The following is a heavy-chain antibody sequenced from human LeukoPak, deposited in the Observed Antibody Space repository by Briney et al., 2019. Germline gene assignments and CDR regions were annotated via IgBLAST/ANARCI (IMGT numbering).Heavy chain of an antibody. V-gene: IGHV4-31*03. J-gene: IGHJ3*02. CDR2: IYYSGST. Sequence: SETLSLTCTVSGGSISSGGYYWSWIRQHPGKGLEWIGYIYYSGSTYYNPSLKSRVTISVDKSKNQFSLKLSSVTAADTAVYYCARDRLHCSSTSCYIIWGQGTMVTVSS. CDR1: GGSISSGGYY. CDR3: ARDRLHCSSTSCYII. D-gene: IGHD2-2*02.